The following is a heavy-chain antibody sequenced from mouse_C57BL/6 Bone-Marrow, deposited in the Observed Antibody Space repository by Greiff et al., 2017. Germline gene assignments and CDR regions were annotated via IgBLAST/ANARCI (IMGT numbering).Heavy chain of an antibody. J-gene: IGHJ3*01. Sequence: EVQLQQSGPELVKPGASVKMSCKASGYTFTSYVMHWVQQKPGQGLEWIGYIYPYNDGTKYNEKFKGKATLASDKSSSTAYMELSSLTSEDSAVYYGARGMFTTVVANPFAYWGQGTLVTVSA. CDR2: IYPYNDGT. V-gene: IGHV1-14*01. CDR1: GYTFTSYV. CDR3: ARGMFTTVVANPFAY. D-gene: IGHD1-1*01.